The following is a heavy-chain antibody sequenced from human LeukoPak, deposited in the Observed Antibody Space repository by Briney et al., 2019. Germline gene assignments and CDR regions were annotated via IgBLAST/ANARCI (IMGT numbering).Heavy chain of an antibody. J-gene: IGHJ4*02. CDR1: GFTVSSNY. CDR2: IYSGGYT. D-gene: IGHD3-16*01. Sequence: GGSLRLSCAASGFTVSSNYMSWVRQAPGKGLEWVSIIYSGGYTYYADSVKGRFTISRDDSKNTLFLQMNSLRVEDTAVYYCARANGEAYLWGNRRYQNYYFDYWGQGTLVTVSS. V-gene: IGHV3-66*01. CDR3: ARANGEAYLWGNRRYQNYYFDY.